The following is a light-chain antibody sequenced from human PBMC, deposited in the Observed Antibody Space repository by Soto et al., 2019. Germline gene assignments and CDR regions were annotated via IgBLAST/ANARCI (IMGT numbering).Light chain of an antibody. CDR3: QQYNNWPSFT. Sequence: DIVMTQSPATLSVSPGERATLSCRASQSVSSNLAWYQQKPGQAPRLLVYGASTRATGIPARFSGSGSGTEFMLTISSLQSEAFALYYCQQYNNWPSFTFGPGTKVDIK. V-gene: IGKV3-15*01. J-gene: IGKJ3*01. CDR2: GAS. CDR1: QSVSSN.